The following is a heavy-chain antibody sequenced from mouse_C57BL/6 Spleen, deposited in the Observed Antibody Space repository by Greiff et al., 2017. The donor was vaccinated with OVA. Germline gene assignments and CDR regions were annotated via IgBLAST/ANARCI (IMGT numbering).Heavy chain of an antibody. D-gene: IGHD2-4*01. V-gene: IGHV1-55*01. J-gene: IGHJ1*03. CDR3: ARNYDYAGDWYFDV. CDR1: GYTFTSYW. CDR2: IYPGSGST. Sequence: QVQLQQSGAELVKPGASVKMSCKASGYTFTSYWITWVKQRPGQGLEWIGDIYPGSGSTNYNEKFKSKATLTVDTSSSTAYMQLSSLTSEDSAVYYGARNYDYAGDWYFDVWGTGTTVTVAS.